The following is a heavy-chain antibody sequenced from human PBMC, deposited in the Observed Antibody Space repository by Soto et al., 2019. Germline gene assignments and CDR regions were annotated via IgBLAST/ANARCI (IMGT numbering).Heavy chain of an antibody. CDR3: AKGTNAWRLYYFDN. CDR1: RFAFSTSA. Sequence: EVQLLESGGTLVQPGGSLRLSCAASRFAFSTSAMSWVRQAPGKGLEWISDIPGSGGSAYYADSVKGRFTVSRDNSNNTLYLQLNSLRAEDTAIYYCAKGTNAWRLYYFDNWGQGTLVTVSS. D-gene: IGHD3-3*01. CDR2: IPGSGGSA. V-gene: IGHV3-23*01. J-gene: IGHJ4*02.